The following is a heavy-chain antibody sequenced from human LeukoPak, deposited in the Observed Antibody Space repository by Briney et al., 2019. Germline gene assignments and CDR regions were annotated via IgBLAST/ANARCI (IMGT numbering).Heavy chain of an antibody. CDR3: ASHSGYSSGWYRNWFDP. Sequence: GGSPRLPCAASGFTFSSYAMSWVRQGPGEGLEWVSAFCGSGGSTYYADSVKGRFTISRDNSKNTLYLQMNSLRAEDTAVYYCASHSGYSSGWYRNWFDPWGQGTLVTVSS. CDR1: GFTFSSYA. D-gene: IGHD6-19*01. J-gene: IGHJ5*02. CDR2: FCGSGGST. V-gene: IGHV3-23*01.